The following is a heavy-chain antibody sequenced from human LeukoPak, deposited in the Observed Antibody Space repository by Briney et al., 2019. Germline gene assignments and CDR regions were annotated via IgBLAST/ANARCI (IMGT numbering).Heavy chain of an antibody. CDR1: GGSISGYY. V-gene: IGHV3-23*01. Sequence: ETLSLTCTVSGGSISGYYWSWVRQPPGKGLEWVSAISGSGVNTYYADSVKGRFAASRGNSKNTLYLQMNSLRAEDAAVYYCARGRSGYGPFDAFDIWGQGTWVTVSS. D-gene: IGHD3-22*01. CDR2: ISGSGVNT. CDR3: ARGRSGYGPFDAFDI. J-gene: IGHJ3*02.